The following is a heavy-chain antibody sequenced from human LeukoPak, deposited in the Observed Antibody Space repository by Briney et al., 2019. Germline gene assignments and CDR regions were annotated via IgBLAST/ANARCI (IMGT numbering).Heavy chain of an antibody. CDR1: GFTFSSYA. CDR3: AKGRGSPATAWYFDI. CDR2: LSGSGGST. V-gene: IGHV3-23*01. J-gene: IGHJ2*01. D-gene: IGHD1-26*01. Sequence: GGSLRLSCAASGFTFSSYAMNWVRQAPGKGLEWVSSLSGSGGSTYYADSVKGRFTISRDNSKNTLSLQMNNLRAEDAAVYYCAKGRGSPATAWYFDIWGRGTLVTVSS.